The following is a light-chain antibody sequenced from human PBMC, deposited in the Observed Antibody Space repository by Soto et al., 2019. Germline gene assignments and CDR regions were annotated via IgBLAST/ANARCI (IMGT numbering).Light chain of an antibody. J-gene: IGKJ2*01. Sequence: EIVLTQSPATLSLSPGERATLSCRASQSVTNYLAWYQQKPGQAPRLLIYRASNRATGIPARFSGSGSGTDFTLTINSLEPEDFAVYYCQQRWNLYTVGQGTKLE. CDR2: RAS. CDR3: QQRWNLYT. CDR1: QSVTNY. V-gene: IGKV3-11*01.